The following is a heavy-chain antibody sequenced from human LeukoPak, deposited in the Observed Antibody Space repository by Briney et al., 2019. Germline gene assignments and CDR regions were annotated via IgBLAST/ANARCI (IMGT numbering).Heavy chain of an antibody. Sequence: GGSLRLSCTASEFTFGDFAISWVRQAPGKGLEWLGFIRSKDNDGTTDYAASVKGRFIISRDDSKNVAYLEMNDLKIEDTAVYYCTTDGVGVEGATYDNWGQGTLVSVSS. V-gene: IGHV3-49*04. J-gene: IGHJ4*02. CDR1: EFTFGDFA. D-gene: IGHD1-26*01. CDR2: IRSKDNDGTT. CDR3: TTDGVGVEGATYDN.